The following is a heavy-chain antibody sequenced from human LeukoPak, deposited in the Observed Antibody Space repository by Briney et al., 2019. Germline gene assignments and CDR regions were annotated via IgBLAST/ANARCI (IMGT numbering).Heavy chain of an antibody. CDR1: GFTFSSYW. D-gene: IGHD1-20*01. CDR3: ARDFNWNLDY. J-gene: IGHJ4*02. V-gene: IGHV3-7*01. Sequence: GGSLRLSCAASGFTFSSYWMSWVRQAPGKGLEWVASVKQDGSEKYSVDSVRGRFTISRDNAKNSPYLQMNSLRAEDTAVSYCARDFNWNLDYWGQGTLVTVSS. CDR2: VKQDGSEK.